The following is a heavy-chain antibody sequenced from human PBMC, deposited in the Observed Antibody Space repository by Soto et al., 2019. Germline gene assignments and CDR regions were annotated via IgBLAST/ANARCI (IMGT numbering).Heavy chain of an antibody. V-gene: IGHV3-30-3*01. J-gene: IGHJ4*02. CDR3: TRDVVSKGSVDD. CDR1: GFTFSSHV. D-gene: IGHD2-15*01. CDR2: ISYDGSNE. Sequence: QVQLVESGGGVVQPGRSLRLSCAASGFTFSSHVMHWVRQAPGKGLEWVALISYDGSNEYYADSVKGRFTISRDNSKNTLNLQMHSLRTEDTAMYYCTRDVVSKGSVDDWGQGTLVTVSS.